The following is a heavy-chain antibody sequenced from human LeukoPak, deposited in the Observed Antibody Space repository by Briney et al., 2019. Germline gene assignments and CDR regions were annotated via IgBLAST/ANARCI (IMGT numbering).Heavy chain of an antibody. D-gene: IGHD6-13*01. J-gene: IGHJ6*03. CDR1: GFTFSSYS. Sequence: GGSLRLSYTASGFTFSSYSMNWVRQAPGKGLEWVSSISSSSSYIYCADSVKGRFTISRDNAKNSLYLQMNSLRAEDTAVYYCARASSSWYSYMDVWGKGTTVTISS. CDR3: ARASSSWYSYMDV. V-gene: IGHV3-21*01. CDR2: ISSSSSYI.